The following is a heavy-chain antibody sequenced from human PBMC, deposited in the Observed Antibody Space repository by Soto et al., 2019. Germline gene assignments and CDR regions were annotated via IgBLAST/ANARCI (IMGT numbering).Heavy chain of an antibody. V-gene: IGHV3-74*01. D-gene: IGHD2-21*02. CDR1: VFTFSSYW. Sequence: PGGSLRLSCAASVFTFSSYWMHLVRQAPGKGLVWVSRFNSDGSSTSYADSVKGRFTISRDNAKNTLYLQMNSLRAEDTAVYYCARVDCGGDWDYWGQGTMVTVSS. J-gene: IGHJ4*02. CDR3: ARVDCGGDWDY. CDR2: FNSDGSST.